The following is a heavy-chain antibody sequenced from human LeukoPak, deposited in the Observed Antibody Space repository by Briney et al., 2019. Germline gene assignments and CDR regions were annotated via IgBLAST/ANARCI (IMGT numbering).Heavy chain of an antibody. CDR1: GFTFSSYG. CDR3: ASNSRAARQFDY. Sequence: SGGSLRLSCAASGFTFSSYGMHWVRQAPGKGLEWVAVIWYDGSNKYYADSVKGRFTISRDDSKNTLYLQVNSLRAEDTAMYYCASNSRAARQFDYWGQGTLVTVSS. CDR2: IWYDGSNK. V-gene: IGHV3-33*01. J-gene: IGHJ4*02. D-gene: IGHD6-6*01.